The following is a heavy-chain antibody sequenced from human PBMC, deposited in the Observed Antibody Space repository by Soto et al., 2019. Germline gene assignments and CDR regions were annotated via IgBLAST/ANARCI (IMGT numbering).Heavy chain of an antibody. V-gene: IGHV3-66*01. D-gene: IGHD2-15*01. CDR1: GLIVSDTY. CDR3: AREPRYCRGGSCSITGDAFDI. CDR2: ISNRGDT. J-gene: IGHJ3*02. Sequence: HPGGSLKLSWRPSGLIVSDTYRSWVRQAPGKGLEWVSVISNRGDTYYADSVKGRFSLSRDISTNTLHLQMNSLGAEDTAVYYCAREPRYCRGGSCSITGDAFDIWGQGTMVTVSS.